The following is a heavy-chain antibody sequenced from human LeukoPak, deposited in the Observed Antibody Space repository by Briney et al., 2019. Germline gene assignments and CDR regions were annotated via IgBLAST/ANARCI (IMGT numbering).Heavy chain of an antibody. CDR1: GGSFSGYY. CDR2: INHSGST. CDR3: ARAVSRYYYDSSGYYYDY. Sequence: SETLSLTCAVYGGSFSGYYWSWIRQPPGKGLEWIGEINHSGSTNYNPSLKSRVTISVDTSKNQFSLKLSSVTAADTAVYYCARAVSRYYYDSSGYYYDYWGQGTLVTVSS. D-gene: IGHD3-22*01. J-gene: IGHJ4*02. V-gene: IGHV4-34*01.